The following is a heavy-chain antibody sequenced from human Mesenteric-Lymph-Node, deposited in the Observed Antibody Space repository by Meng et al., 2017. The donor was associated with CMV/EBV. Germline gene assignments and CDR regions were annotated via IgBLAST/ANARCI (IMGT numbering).Heavy chain of an antibody. D-gene: IGHD5-12*01. J-gene: IGHJ4*02. V-gene: IGHV3-48*03. CDR2: ISNSGSSI. Sequence: GGSLRLSCAASGFIFSSYEMSWVRQAPGKGLEWVSYISNSGSSIYYADSVKGRFTISRDNAKKSLYLQMNSLRAEDTAVYYCARSRQRYSGYGSGYWGQGTLVTVSS. CDR1: GFIFSSYE. CDR3: ARSRQRYSGYGSGY.